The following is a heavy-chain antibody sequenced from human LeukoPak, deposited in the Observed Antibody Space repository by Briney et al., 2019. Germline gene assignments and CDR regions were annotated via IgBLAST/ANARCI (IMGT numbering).Heavy chain of an antibody. CDR1: GDSVSSNSAA. D-gene: IGHD3-9*01. Sequence: SQTLSLTCAISGDSVSSNSAAWNWIRQSPSRGLEWLGRTYYRSKWYTEYAVSVKSRITINPDTSKNQFSLQLSSVNPEDTAVYYCARGGTFYDILTGFELLAYYFDYWGQGTLVTVSS. CDR3: ARGGTFYDILTGFELLAYYFDY. CDR2: TYYRSKWYT. V-gene: IGHV6-1*01. J-gene: IGHJ4*02.